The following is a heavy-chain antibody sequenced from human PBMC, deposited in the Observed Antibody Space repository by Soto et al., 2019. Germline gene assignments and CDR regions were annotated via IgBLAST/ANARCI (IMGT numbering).Heavy chain of an antibody. CDR3: ARDGKGMLPGGGTYYVALDV. CDR1: GGSFTSYY. D-gene: IGHD1-26*01. Sequence: AAVLVSCNTSGGSFTSYYIHWLGQATRQELQGMGWINPSSGGTNHAQKSQTRVTMTTDTSLSTASMELNRLTSDDTAVYYCARDGKGMLPGGGTYYVALDVWGQGTTVTVSS. CDR2: INPSSGGT. V-gene: IGHV1-2*02. J-gene: IGHJ6*02.